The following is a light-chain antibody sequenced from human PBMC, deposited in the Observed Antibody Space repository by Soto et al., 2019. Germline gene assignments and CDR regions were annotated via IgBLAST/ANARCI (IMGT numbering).Light chain of an antibody. CDR3: QQPYSTVRT. CDR2: AAS. Sequence: DIQMTQSPSSLSASVGDRVTITCRASQDLDRWLAWYQQKPGKAPKLLIYAASNLQSGVPSRFSGSGSGTEFTLTISSLQPEDFATYYCQQPYSTVRTFGQGTKVDIK. V-gene: IGKV1-12*01. J-gene: IGKJ1*01. CDR1: QDLDRW.